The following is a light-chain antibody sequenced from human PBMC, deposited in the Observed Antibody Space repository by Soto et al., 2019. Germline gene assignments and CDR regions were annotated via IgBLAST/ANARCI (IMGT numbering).Light chain of an antibody. V-gene: IGKV1-8*01. CDR3: QQYYSYPLN. CDR2: AAS. Sequence: AIQFTQTPSSLSASTGDRVTITCRASQGISSYLAWYQQKPGKAPKLLIYAASTLQSGVPSRFSGSGSGTDFTLTISCLQSEDFATYYCQQYYSYPLNFGQGTRLEIK. J-gene: IGKJ5*01. CDR1: QGISSY.